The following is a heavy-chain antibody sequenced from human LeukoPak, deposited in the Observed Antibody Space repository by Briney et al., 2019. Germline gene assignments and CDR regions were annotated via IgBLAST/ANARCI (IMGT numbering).Heavy chain of an antibody. Sequence: GGSLRLSCAASGFTFSSYGMHWVRQAPGKGLEWVAFIRYGGSNKYYADSVKGRFTISRDNSKNTLYLQMNSLRAEDTAVYYCAKSGYLNEAKDWGQGTLVTVSS. J-gene: IGHJ4*02. V-gene: IGHV3-30*02. CDR2: IRYGGSNK. D-gene: IGHD3-3*01. CDR3: AKSGYLNEAKD. CDR1: GFTFSSYG.